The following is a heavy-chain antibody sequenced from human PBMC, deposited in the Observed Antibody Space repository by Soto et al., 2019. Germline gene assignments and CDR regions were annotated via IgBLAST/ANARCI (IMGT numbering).Heavy chain of an antibody. D-gene: IGHD3-3*01. CDR3: ARDPHEFWTSYWFDP. J-gene: IGHJ5*02. V-gene: IGHV1-18*01. CDR2: ISAYDGKT. CDR1: GYTVNTYG. Sequence: ASVKAACKTSGYTVNTYGINWVRQAPGQGLELMGWISAYDGKTTYAEKFQGRVTLTTDTSTSTAYMELRSLRSDDTAIYYCARDPHEFWTSYWFDPLGQGTPVTVSS.